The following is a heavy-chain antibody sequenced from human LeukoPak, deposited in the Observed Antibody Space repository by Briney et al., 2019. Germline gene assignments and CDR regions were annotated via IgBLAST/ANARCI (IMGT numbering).Heavy chain of an antibody. V-gene: IGHV3-53*04. CDR2: IYSGGST. J-gene: IGHJ6*02. Sequence: PGGSLRLSCAASGFTVSSNYMSWVRQAPGTGLEWVSVIYSGGSTYYADSVKGRFAISRHNSKNTLYLQMNSLRAEDTAVYYCARDTAMASMDVWGQGTTVTVSS. D-gene: IGHD5-18*01. CDR3: ARDTAMASMDV. CDR1: GFTVSSNY.